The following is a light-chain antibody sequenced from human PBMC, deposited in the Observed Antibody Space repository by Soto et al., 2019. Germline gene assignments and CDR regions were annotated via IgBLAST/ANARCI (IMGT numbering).Light chain of an antibody. CDR3: ASYTDASRGV. V-gene: IGLV2-14*03. CDR1: SSDVGDSDY. CDR2: DVS. J-gene: IGLJ7*01. Sequence: QSALTQPASVSGSPGQSITISCSGTSSDVGDSDYVSWYQQYPGKAPQLIIYDVSNRPSGVSPRFSGSTTGNTASLTSSGLQAEDDATYYCASYTDASRGVFGGGTQLTVL.